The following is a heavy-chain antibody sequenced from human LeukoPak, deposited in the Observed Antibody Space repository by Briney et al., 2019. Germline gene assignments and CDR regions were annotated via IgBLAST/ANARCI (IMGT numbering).Heavy chain of an antibody. D-gene: IGHD3-22*01. CDR1: GGTFSSYA. Sequence: SVKVSCKASGGTFSSYAISWVRQAPGQGLEWMGGIIPIFGTANYAQKFQGRVTITTDESTSTAYMELRSLRSDDTAVYYCARVGYDSSGRNAFDIWGQGTMVTVSS. CDR3: ARVGYDSSGRNAFDI. J-gene: IGHJ3*02. CDR2: IIPIFGTA. V-gene: IGHV1-69*05.